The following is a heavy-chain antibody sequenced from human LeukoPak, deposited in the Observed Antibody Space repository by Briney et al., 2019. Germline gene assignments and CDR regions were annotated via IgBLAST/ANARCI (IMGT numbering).Heavy chain of an antibody. CDR2: INAANGNI. V-gene: IGHV1-3*01. CDR3: ARDGGGRYGTTLLDY. J-gene: IGHJ4*02. D-gene: IGHD1/OR15-1a*01. CDR1: GYIFTNHG. Sequence: ASVKVSCKASGYIFTNHGIHWVRQAPGQRLGCMGWINAANGNIKYSPSFQGRVTFTGDISASTVYMEMSSLRSEDTALYYCARDGGGRYGTTLLDYWGQGTLVTVSS.